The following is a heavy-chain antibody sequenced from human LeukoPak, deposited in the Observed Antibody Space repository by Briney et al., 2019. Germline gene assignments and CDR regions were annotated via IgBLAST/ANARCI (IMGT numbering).Heavy chain of an antibody. CDR2: IEQDGSEK. D-gene: IGHD1-26*01. CDR1: GFTFSNYW. V-gene: IGHV3-7*03. J-gene: IGHJ4*02. Sequence: GGSLRLSCAASGFTFSNYWMSWVRQAPGKGLEWVAIIEQDGSEKYYVDSVKGRFTISRDNAKNSLYLQMNSLRAEDTAVYYCARETYSGRYFFDYWGQGTLSPSPQ. CDR3: ARETYSGRYFFDY.